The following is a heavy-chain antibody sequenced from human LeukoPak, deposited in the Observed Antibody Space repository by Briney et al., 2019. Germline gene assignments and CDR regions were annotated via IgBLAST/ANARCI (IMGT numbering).Heavy chain of an antibody. CDR3: ARAAQEGYYDSIFIIDY. V-gene: IGHV4-38-2*02. J-gene: IGHJ4*02. D-gene: IGHD3-22*01. Sequence: SETLSLTCTVSGYSISSGYYWGWIRQPPGKGLEWIGSIYHSGSTYYNPSLKSRVTISVDTSKNQFSLKLSSVTAADTAVYYCARAAQEGYYDSIFIIDYWGQGTLVTVSS. CDR1: GYSISSGYY. CDR2: IYHSGST.